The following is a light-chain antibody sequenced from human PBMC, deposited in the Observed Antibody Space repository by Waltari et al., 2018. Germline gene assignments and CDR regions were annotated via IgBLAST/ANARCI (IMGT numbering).Light chain of an antibody. J-gene: IGKJ4*01. CDR3: QQYNDWPPLT. Sequence: IVMTQSPGLLSVSPGDPVPLPCRASQSVSTKLAWYQKKPGQPPRLLIYEASRRATGIPTRFSGSGSGTEFTLTISSLQSEDFAVYLCQQYNDWPPLTFGGGTKVEIK. CDR2: EAS. V-gene: IGKV3-15*01. CDR1: QSVSTK.